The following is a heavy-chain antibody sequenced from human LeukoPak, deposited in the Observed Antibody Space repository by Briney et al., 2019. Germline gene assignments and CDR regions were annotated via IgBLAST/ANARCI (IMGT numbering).Heavy chain of an antibody. J-gene: IGHJ5*02. V-gene: IGHV1-2*06. CDR1: GYTFTGYY. Sequence: WASVKVSCKASGYTFTGYYMHWVRQAPGQGPEWMGRINPSSGGTNYAQNFQGRVTMTRDTSISTAYMELNRLRSDDTAVYYCARDGGNSGIGFDPWGQGTLVTVSS. CDR3: ARDGGNSGIGFDP. CDR2: INPSSGGT. D-gene: IGHD4-23*01.